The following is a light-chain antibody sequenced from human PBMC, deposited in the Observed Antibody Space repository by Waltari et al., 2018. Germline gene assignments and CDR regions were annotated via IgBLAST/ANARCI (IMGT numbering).Light chain of an antibody. V-gene: IGLV4-69*01. CDR1: SGHSSYA. Sequence: QLVLTQSPSASASLGASVKLTCTLSSGHSSYAIAWLQQQPEKGPRYLMKVSSDGSPGRGDGIPVRSSGSSSGTERYPSISRLQYEDEADYYCQTWGTDTVVFGGGTKLTVL. J-gene: IGLJ2*01. CDR3: QTWGTDTVV. CDR2: VSSDGSP.